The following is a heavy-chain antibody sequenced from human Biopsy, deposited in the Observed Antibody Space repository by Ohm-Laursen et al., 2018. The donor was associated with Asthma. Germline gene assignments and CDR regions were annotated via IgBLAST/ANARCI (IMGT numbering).Heavy chain of an antibody. Sequence: SVKVSCKASGYNFISFAIHWVRQAPRQGLEWMGGLIPVLGTADYAPMFEGRVTITADESTSTAYLELTSLRFEDTAVYYCARGYSGTDRIVYYYSGMEVWGQGTTVTVSS. V-gene: IGHV1-69*13. J-gene: IGHJ6*02. D-gene: IGHD5-12*01. CDR3: ARGYSGTDRIVYYYSGMEV. CDR1: GYNFISFA. CDR2: LIPVLGTA.